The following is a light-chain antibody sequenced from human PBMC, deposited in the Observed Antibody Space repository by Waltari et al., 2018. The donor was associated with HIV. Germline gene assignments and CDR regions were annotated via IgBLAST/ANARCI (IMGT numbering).Light chain of an antibody. CDR1: QSLRHSY. CDR3: KQYGKTPYT. Sequence: EIVLAQSPGTLSSGPGDRDALSGSASQSLRHSYLAWYQYNPGQAPRLLIYGASSRATGIPDRFSGSGSGTDFTLTISRLEPEDFAVYYCKQYGKTPYTFGQGTRLEIK. V-gene: IGKV3-20*01. CDR2: GAS. J-gene: IGKJ2*01.